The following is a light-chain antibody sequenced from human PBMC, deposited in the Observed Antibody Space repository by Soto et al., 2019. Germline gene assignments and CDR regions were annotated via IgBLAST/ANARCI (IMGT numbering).Light chain of an antibody. Sequence: QSALTQPPSVSGAPGQGVTISCTGSSFNIGANYDVHWYQHLPGTGPKLLVYANSFRPSGVPDRVSASKSGSSASLAITGLQADDEADYYCQSYDAWLSAYVFGTGTKLTVL. V-gene: IGLV1-40*01. J-gene: IGLJ1*01. CDR2: ANS. CDR3: QSYDAWLSAYV. CDR1: SFNIGANYD.